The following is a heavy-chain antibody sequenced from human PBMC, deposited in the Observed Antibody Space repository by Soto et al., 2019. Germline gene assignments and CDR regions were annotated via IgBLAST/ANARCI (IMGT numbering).Heavy chain of an antibody. J-gene: IGHJ5*02. V-gene: IGHV1-69*01. Sequence: QVQLVQSGAEVKKPGSSVKVSCKASGGTFSSYAISWVLQAPGHGLEWMGGIIPIFGTANYAQKFQGRVTITADESTSTAYMELSSLRSEDTAVYYCARGGYSYGTGWFDPWGQGTLVTVSS. CDR2: IIPIFGTA. D-gene: IGHD5-18*01. CDR3: ARGGYSYGTGWFDP. CDR1: GGTFSSYA.